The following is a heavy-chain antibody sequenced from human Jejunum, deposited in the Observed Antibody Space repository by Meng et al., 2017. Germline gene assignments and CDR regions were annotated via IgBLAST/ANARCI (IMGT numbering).Heavy chain of an antibody. CDR1: GFTFTSNW. CDR2: VNYDATYT. D-gene: IGHD1-26*01. Sequence: GGSLRLSCGASGFTFTSNWMHWVRQAPGKGLVWASRVNYDATYTDYADSVKGRFTISRDNAKNTLYLQMNSLRAEDTAVYYCVKDWGGAGALDYWGQGTLVTVSS. V-gene: IGHV3-74*01. J-gene: IGHJ4*01. CDR3: VKDWGGAGALDY.